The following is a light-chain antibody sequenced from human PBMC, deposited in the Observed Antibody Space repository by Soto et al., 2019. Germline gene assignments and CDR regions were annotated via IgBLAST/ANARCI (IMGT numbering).Light chain of an antibody. CDR1: SSDVGGYDY. V-gene: IGLV2-14*01. CDR2: EVS. Sequence: QSALTQPASVSVSPGQSITVSCTGTSSDVGGYDYVSWYQHHPGKAPKLTIYEVSNRPSGVSNRFSGSKSGNTASLTISGLQAEDEAEYYCSSYTSSSTDVFGTGTKVTVL. CDR3: SSYTSSSTDV. J-gene: IGLJ1*01.